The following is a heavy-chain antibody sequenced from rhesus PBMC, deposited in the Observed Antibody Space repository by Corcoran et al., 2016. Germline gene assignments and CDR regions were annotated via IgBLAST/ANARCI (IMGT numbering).Heavy chain of an antibody. CDR2: ISGSVGST. CDR1: GGSISSNY. CDR3: ARGGYSYSYRYGLDS. J-gene: IGHJ6*01. V-gene: IGHV4-173*01. Sequence: QLQLQESGPGLVKPSETLSLTCAVSGGSISSNYWSWIRQPPGKGLEWIGRISGSVGSTDYNPSLKSLVTISTDTAKNQFCLKLSAGTAADTAVYYCARGGYSYSYRYGLDSWGQGVVVTVSS. D-gene: IGHD5-12*01.